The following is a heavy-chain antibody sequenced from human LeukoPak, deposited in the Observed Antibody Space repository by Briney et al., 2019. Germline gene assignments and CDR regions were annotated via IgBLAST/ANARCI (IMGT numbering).Heavy chain of an antibody. CDR3: ATADYGGNSGLAIDV. J-gene: IGHJ3*01. CDR2: IYYSGST. Sequence: PSETLSLTCSVSGGSFSSYYWSWIRQPPGKGLEWIGYIYYSGSTNYNPSLKSRVTISVDTSKNQFSLKLSSVTAADTAVYYCATADYGGNSGLAIDVWGQGTTVTVSS. CDR1: GGSFSSYY. D-gene: IGHD4-17*01. V-gene: IGHV4-59*12.